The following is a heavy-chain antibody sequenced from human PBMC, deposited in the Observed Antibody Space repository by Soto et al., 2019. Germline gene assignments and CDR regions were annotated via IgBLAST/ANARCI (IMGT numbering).Heavy chain of an antibody. D-gene: IGHD3-10*01. CDR1: GFTFSSYA. V-gene: IGHV3-23*01. CDR2: ISGSGGST. CDR3: AKRATREYYYGSGSPGYFDY. Sequence: LRLSCAASGFTFSSYAMSWVRRAPGKGLEWVSAISGSGGSTYYADSVKGRFTISRDNSKNTLYLQMNSLRAEDTAVYYCAKRATREYYYGSGSPGYFDYWGQGTLVTVS. J-gene: IGHJ4*02.